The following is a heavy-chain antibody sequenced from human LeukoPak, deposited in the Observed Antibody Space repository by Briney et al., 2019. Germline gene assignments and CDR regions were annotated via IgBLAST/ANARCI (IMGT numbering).Heavy chain of an antibody. J-gene: IGHJ2*01. Sequence: GASVKVSCKASGYTFTSYDINWVRQATGQGLEWMGWMNPNSGNTGYAQKFQGRVTMTRNTSISTAYMELSSLRSEDTAVYYCARVLGGARFWYFDLWGRGTLVTVSS. CDR1: GYTFTSYD. CDR2: MNPNSGNT. CDR3: ARVLGGARFWYFDL. V-gene: IGHV1-8*01. D-gene: IGHD3-16*01.